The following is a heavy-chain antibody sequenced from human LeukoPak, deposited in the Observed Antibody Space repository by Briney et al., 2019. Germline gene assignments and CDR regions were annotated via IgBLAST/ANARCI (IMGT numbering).Heavy chain of an antibody. J-gene: IGHJ6*03. CDR1: GGTFSSYA. D-gene: IGHD2-2*01. V-gene: IGHV1-69*05. CDR2: IIPIFGTA. Sequence: SVKVSCKASGGTFSSYAISWVRQAPGQGLEWMGGIIPIFGTANYAQKFQGRVTITTDESTSTAYMELSSLRSEDTAVYYCARVVVVPAATYYYYYYMDVWGKGTTVTVSS. CDR3: ARVVVVPAATYYYYYYMDV.